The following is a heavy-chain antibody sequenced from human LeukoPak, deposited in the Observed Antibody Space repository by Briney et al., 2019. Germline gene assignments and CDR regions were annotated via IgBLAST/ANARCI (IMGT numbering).Heavy chain of an antibody. D-gene: IGHD3-3*01. J-gene: IGHJ3*02. V-gene: IGHV4-4*07. CDR3: ASSFFMGWFDAFDI. Sequence: SETLSLTCTVSGGSVSIYYWSWIRQPAGKGLEWIGRIYSSGSTNYNPSLKSRVSISVDRSKKQFSLKLTSVTAADTDVYYCASSFFMGWFDAFDIWGQGTMVTVSS. CDR2: IYSSGST. CDR1: GGSVSIYY.